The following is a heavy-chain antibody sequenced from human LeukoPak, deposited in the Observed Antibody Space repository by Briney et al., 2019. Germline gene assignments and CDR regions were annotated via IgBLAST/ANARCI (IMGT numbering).Heavy chain of an antibody. CDR2: ISSYNGNT. D-gene: IGHD3-10*01. J-gene: IGHJ3*02. CDR1: GYTFATYG. CDR3: ARDREVLLWFGENDAFDI. Sequence: ASVKVSCKASGYTFATYGISWVRQAPGQGLEWMGWISSYNGNTSSAQKLRGRVTMTTDTSTSTVYMELRSLRSDDTAVYYCARDREVLLWFGENDAFDIWGQGTMVTVSS. V-gene: IGHV1-18*01.